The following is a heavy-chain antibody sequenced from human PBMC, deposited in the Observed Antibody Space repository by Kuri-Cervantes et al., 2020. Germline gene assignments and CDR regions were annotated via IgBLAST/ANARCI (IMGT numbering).Heavy chain of an antibody. V-gene: IGHV3-30-3*01. CDR3: ARGDSSSWYISYYYYGMDV. J-gene: IGHJ6*02. CDR2: ISYDGSNK. D-gene: IGHD6-13*01. CDR1: GFTFSSYA. Sequence: GGSLRLSCAASGFTFSSYATHWVRQAPGKGLEWVAVISYDGSNKYYADSVKGRFTISRDNSKNTLYLQMNSLRAEDTAVYYCARGDSSSWYISYYYYGMDVWGQGTTVTVSS.